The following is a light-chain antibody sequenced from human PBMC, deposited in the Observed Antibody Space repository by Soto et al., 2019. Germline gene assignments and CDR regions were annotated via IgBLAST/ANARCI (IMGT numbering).Light chain of an antibody. CDR1: QSVTNW. V-gene: IGKV1-5*01. CDR2: DAS. Sequence: DIQMTQSPSTLSASVGDRVTITCRASQSVTNWLAWYQQTPGKAPNLLIYDASRLQSGIPSRFSGSGSGTKFTLTISSLQPDDFATYYCQQYTTYPYTFGQGKRLEIK. CDR3: QQYTTYPYT. J-gene: IGKJ5*01.